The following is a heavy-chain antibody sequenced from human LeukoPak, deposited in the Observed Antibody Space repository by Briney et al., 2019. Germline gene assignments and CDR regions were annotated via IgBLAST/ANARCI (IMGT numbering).Heavy chain of an antibody. D-gene: IGHD5-18*01. J-gene: IGHJ4*02. Sequence: GGPLRLSCAASGFTFDDYGMSWVRQAPGKGLEWVSGINWNGGSTGYADSVMGRFTISRDNAKNSLYLQMNSLRAEDTALYHCARAVDTAMVDYWGQGTLVTVSS. V-gene: IGHV3-20*01. CDR3: ARAVDTAMVDY. CDR2: INWNGGST. CDR1: GFTFDDYG.